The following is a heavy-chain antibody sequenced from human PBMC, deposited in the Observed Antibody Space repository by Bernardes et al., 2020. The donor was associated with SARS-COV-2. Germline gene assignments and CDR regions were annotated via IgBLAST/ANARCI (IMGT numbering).Heavy chain of an antibody. J-gene: IGHJ5*02. CDR1: GDSVSNVYAF. Sequence: SESLSLTCDVSGDSVSNVYAFLSWLLQAPGQGLEWIGYIYFTGTTYYSPSLKSRVSISVDTSKNQVSLTLTSMTAADTAMYYCARGIWASGTYMRSDWFDPWGQGTLVTVTS. D-gene: IGHD3-10*01. CDR2: IYFTGTT. V-gene: IGHV4-30-4*01. CDR3: ARGIWASGTYMRSDWFDP.